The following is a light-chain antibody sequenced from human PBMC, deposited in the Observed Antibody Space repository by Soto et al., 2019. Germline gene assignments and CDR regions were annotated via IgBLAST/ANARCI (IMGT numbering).Light chain of an antibody. V-gene: IGLV3-21*04. CDR1: NIGSKS. Sequence: SYELTQPPSVSVAPGETASITCGGNNIGSKSVHWYQQKPGQAPVLVIYYDSDRPSGIPERFSGSNSGNTATLTISGVEAGDEADYYCQVWNTSGDHVVFGGGTQLTVL. CDR3: QVWNTSGDHVV. CDR2: YDS. J-gene: IGLJ2*01.